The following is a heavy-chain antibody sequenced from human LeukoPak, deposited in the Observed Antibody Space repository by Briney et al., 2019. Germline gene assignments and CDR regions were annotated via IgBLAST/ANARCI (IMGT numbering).Heavy chain of an antibody. CDR1: GYTFRAHG. V-gene: IGHV1-18*01. D-gene: IGHD6-19*01. J-gene: IGHJ4*02. Sequence: GASVKVSCKASGYTFRAHGISWVRQAPGQGLEWLGWVSPYNGNTDYAQKFQGRLTLTTDTYTSTFYMDLRSLTSDDTAVYYCAREHEQWLVRHHFDYWGQGSQDTVSS. CDR2: VSPYNGNT. CDR3: AREHEQWLVRHHFDY.